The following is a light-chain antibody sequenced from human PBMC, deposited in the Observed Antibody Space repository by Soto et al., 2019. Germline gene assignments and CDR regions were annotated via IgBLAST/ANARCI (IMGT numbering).Light chain of an antibody. J-gene: IGKJ4*01. Sequence: EIVMTQSPATLSVSPGARVSFSCRASQSIRSNLAWYQHKPGQAPRLLISDASAGATGIPARFSGSGSGTEFTLTINSLQSEDFAVYYCQQYDNWPVTFGGGTKVEIK. CDR3: QQYDNWPVT. CDR2: DAS. CDR1: QSIRSN. V-gene: IGKV3D-15*01.